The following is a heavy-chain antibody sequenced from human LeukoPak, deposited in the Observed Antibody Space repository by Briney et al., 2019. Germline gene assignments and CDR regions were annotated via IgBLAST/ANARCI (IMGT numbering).Heavy chain of an antibody. CDR2: ISYDGGTK. CDR3: ARPLSNGYFHDSGGYYPYAMDV. J-gene: IGHJ6*02. D-gene: IGHD3-22*01. V-gene: IGHV3-30*09. CDR1: GFTFSTST. Sequence: GGSLRLSSAAAGFTFSTSTMHWVRQAPGKGLEWVAVISYDGGTKFYADSVKGRFAIYRDNSKNTLYLQMNSLRGYDSAVYYCARPLSNGYFHDSGGYYPYAMDVWGQGTTVTVPS.